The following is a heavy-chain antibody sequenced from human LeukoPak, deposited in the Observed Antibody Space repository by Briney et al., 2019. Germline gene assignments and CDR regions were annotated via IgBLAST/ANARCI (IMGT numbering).Heavy chain of an antibody. J-gene: IGHJ3*02. D-gene: IGHD5-12*01. CDR2: ISGSGGST. CDR1: GFTFSSYA. CDR3: ARGGGGYDSGRFDI. Sequence: GGSLRLSCAASGFTFSSYAVSWVRQAPGKGLEWVSAISGSGGSTYYADSVKGRFTISRDNSKNTLYLQMNSLRAEDTAVYYCARGGGGYDSGRFDIWGQGTMVTVSS. V-gene: IGHV3-23*01.